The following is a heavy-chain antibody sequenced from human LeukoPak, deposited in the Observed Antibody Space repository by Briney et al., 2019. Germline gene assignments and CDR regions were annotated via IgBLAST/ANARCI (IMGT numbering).Heavy chain of an antibody. CDR2: IYYSGST. D-gene: IGHD3-10*01. J-gene: IGHJ5*02. V-gene: IGHV4-39*01. CDR3: ARHRQLWFGVVNWFDP. Sequence: SETLSLTCTVSGGSSSSYYWGWIRQPPGKGLVRIGSIYYSGSTYYNPSLKSRVTISVDTSKNQFSLKLSSVTAADTAVYYCARHRQLWFGVVNWFDPWGQGTLVTVSS. CDR1: GGSSSSYY.